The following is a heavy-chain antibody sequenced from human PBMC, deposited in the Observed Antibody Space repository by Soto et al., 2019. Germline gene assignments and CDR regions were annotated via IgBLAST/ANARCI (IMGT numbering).Heavy chain of an antibody. CDR3: ARDRYDSSHSLHY. D-gene: IGHD3-22*01. CDR1: GYTFTRYD. CDR2: INAGNGNT. V-gene: IGHV1-3*01. Sequence: QVQLVQSGAEVKKPGASVKVSCKASGYTFTRYDMHWVRQAPGQRLEWVGWINAGNGNTKYSPKLQARVTISRDTCASTAYMGLSSLRSEDTAVYYCARDRYDSSHSLHYWGQGTLVTVSS. J-gene: IGHJ4*02.